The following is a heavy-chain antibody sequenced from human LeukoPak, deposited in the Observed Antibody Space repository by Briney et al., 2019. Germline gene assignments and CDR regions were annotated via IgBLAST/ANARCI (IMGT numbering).Heavy chain of an antibody. CDR3: ARGGSDTAMAHDY. CDR1: GFTFSSHW. D-gene: IGHD5-18*01. Sequence: GGSLRLSCAASGFTFSSHWMTWVRQAPGKGLEWVANIKEDGTRKNYMDSVKGRFTISRDDAKNTLYLQLNSLRAEDTAVYFCARGGSDTAMAHDYWGQGTLVTVSS. CDR2: IKEDGTRK. J-gene: IGHJ4*02. V-gene: IGHV3-7*01.